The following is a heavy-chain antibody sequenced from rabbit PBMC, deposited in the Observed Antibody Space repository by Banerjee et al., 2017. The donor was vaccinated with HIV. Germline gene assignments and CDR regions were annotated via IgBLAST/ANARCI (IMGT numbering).Heavy chain of an antibody. CDR3: ARAFGYSNDWGVSWYFTL. CDR2: INTSSGNT. V-gene: IGHV1S45*01. J-gene: IGHJ4*01. CDR1: GFSFSNKYV. D-gene: IGHD4-1*01. Sequence: QEQLEESGGDLVKPEGSLTLTCTASGFSFSNKYVMCWVRQAPGKGLEWIACINTSSGNTVYASWAKGRFTISKTSSTTVTLQMTSLTAADTATYFCARAFGYSNDWGVSWYFTLWGQGTLVTVS.